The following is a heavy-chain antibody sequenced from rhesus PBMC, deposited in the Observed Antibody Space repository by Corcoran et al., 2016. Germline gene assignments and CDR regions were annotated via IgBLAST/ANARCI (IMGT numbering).Heavy chain of an antibody. V-gene: IGHV4-80*01. CDR1: GGSFSSYW. J-gene: IGHJ4*01. Sequence: QVQLQESGPGLVKPSETLSLTCAVSGGSFSSYWWSWIRQPPGKGLEWIGEINGNSGSTNYHPSLKSRVTISKDASKTQFSLKLSSVTAADTAVYYCARYSSGWFYDYWGQGVLVTVSS. D-gene: IGHD6-31*01. CDR2: INGNSGST. CDR3: ARYSSGWFYDY.